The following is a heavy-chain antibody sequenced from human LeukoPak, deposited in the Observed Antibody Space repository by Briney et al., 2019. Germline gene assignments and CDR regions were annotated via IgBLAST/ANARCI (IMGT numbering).Heavy chain of an antibody. CDR1: GFTFTNYV. D-gene: IGHD6-6*01. V-gene: IGHV3-23*01. CDR3: AKTGLYSSSSRGYFDS. CDR2: ISGSGITT. J-gene: IGHJ4*02. Sequence: GGSLRLSCAAPGFTFTNYVMAWVRQPPGKGLQWVSVISGSGITTYYARSVKGRFTISRDNSKNTLYLQMNSLGGDDTARYYCAKTGLYSSSSRGYFDSWGQGTLVTVSS.